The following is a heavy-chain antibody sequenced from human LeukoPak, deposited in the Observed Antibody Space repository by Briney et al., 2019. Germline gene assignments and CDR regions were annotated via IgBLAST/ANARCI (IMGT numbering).Heavy chain of an antibody. D-gene: IGHD3-9*01. V-gene: IGHV4-39*01. CDR3: ARGPRYYDILTGYSNWFDP. Sequence: PSETLSLTCTVSGGSISSSSYYWGWIRQPPGKGLEWIGSIYYSGNTYYNPSLKSRVTISVDTSKNQFSLKLSSVTAADTAVYYCARGPRYYDILTGYSNWFDPWGQGTLITVSS. CDR1: GGSISSSSYY. CDR2: IYYSGNT. J-gene: IGHJ5*02.